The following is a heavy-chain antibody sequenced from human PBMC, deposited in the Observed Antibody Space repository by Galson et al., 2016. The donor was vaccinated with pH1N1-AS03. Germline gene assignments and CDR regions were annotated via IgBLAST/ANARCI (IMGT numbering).Heavy chain of an antibody. V-gene: IGHV3-15*01. J-gene: IGHJ5*02. Sequence: SLRLSCAASGFTFSDDWMNWVRQAPGKGLEWVARIKRKIDGGTTDSAAPVNGKFTISRDDSKSTLYLQMNSLKSDDTGVYYCTTIGAWGRGTQVTVSS. CDR2: IKRKIDGGTT. CDR1: GFTFSDDW. CDR3: TTIGA.